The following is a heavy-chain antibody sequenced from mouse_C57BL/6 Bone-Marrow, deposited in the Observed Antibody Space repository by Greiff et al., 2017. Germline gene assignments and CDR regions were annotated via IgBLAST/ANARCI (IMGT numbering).Heavy chain of an antibody. CDR1: GFSLTSYG. D-gene: IGHD1-1*01. CDR3: AKNGGSSRYYFDY. J-gene: IGHJ2*01. Sequence: VKLVESGPGLVQPSQSLSITCTVSGFSLTSYGVHWVRKSPGKGLEWLGVIWRGGSTDYNAAFMSRLSITKDNSKSQVFFKMNSLQAVDTAIYYFAKNGGSSRYYFDYWGQGTTLTVSS. CDR2: IWRGGST. V-gene: IGHV2-5*01.